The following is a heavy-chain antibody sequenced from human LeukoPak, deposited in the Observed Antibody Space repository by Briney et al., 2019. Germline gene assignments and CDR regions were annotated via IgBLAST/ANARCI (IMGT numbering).Heavy chain of an antibody. CDR2: ISESGGST. CDR1: GFTFSDYY. J-gene: IGHJ6*02. Sequence: GGSLRLSCAASGFTFSDYYMTWVRQAPGKGLEWVSAISESGGSTYYTDSVKGRFTISRDNSKNTLYLQMNSLRVEDTALYYCAKGGWIDVWGPGATVTVSS. V-gene: IGHV3-23*01. D-gene: IGHD5-12*01. CDR3: AKGGWIDV.